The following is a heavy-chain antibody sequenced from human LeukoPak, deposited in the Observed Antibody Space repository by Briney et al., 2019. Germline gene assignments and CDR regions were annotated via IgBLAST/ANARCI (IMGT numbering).Heavy chain of an antibody. CDR3: AKGYYYDSSGYSDV. D-gene: IGHD3-22*01. CDR1: GFTFSSYA. V-gene: IGHV3-23*01. CDR2: ISGSGGST. Sequence: GGSLRLSCAASGFTFSSYAMSWVRQAPGKGLEWVSAISGSGGSTYYADSVKGRFTISRDNSKNTLYLQMNSLRAEDTAVYYCAKGYYYDSSGYSDVWGQGTTVTVSS. J-gene: IGHJ6*02.